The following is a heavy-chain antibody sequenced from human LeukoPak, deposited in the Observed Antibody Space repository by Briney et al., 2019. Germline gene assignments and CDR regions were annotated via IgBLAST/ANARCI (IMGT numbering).Heavy chain of an antibody. D-gene: IGHD3-10*01. J-gene: IGHJ4*02. CDR3: ARGILLWSSYYFDY. CDR1: GGSFSGYY. V-gene: IGHV4-34*09. Sequence: PSETLSLTCAVYGGSFSGYYWSWIRQPPGKGLEWIGEINHSGSTYYNPSLKSRVTISRDTPKNQFSLKLSSVTAADTAVYYCARGILLWSSYYFDYWGQGTLVTVSS. CDR2: INHSGST.